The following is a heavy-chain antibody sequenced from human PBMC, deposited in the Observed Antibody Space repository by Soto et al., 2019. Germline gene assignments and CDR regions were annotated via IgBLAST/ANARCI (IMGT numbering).Heavy chain of an antibody. J-gene: IGHJ4*02. CDR2: IKQDGSER. CDR3: ARGGSNRFGL. Sequence: GGSLRLSGEAAGFTFSASWMSWVRQAPGKGLECVATIKQDGSERYYVDSVKGRFTISRDNTKNSLSLQMSSLRAEDTAVYYCARGGSNRFGLWGQGTLVTVSS. CDR1: GFTFSASW. V-gene: IGHV3-7*05. D-gene: IGHD3-16*01.